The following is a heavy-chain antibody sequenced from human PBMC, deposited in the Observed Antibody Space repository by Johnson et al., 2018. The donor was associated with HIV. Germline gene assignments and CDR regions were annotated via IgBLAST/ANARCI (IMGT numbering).Heavy chain of an antibody. J-gene: IGHJ3*02. CDR2: IYSGGST. Sequence: VQLLESGGGLVQPGGSLRLSCAASGFTVSSNYMSWVRQAPGKGLEWVSVIYSGGSTYYADSVKGRFTISRDNSKNTLYLQMNSLRAEDTAVYYCARVMKAGAFDIWGQGTMVTVSS. D-gene: IGHD3-16*01. CDR1: GFTVSSNY. V-gene: IGHV3-66*01. CDR3: ARVMKAGAFDI.